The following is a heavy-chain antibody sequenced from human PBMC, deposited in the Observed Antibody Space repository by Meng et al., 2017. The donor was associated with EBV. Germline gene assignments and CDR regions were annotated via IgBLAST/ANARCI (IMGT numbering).Heavy chain of an antibody. Sequence: QVHLGQSGAEVKNPGASVKVSCKAAGYAFTSYILHWVRQAPGQRLEWMGWINVGVGYTKYSQKFQGRVTISSDTSATTGYMELSSLRSEDTAVYYCVRGPPVGVPGPGDYWGQGTLVTVSS. V-gene: IGHV1-3*01. J-gene: IGHJ4*02. CDR1: GYAFTSYI. D-gene: IGHD2-21*01. CDR3: VRGPPVGVPGPGDY. CDR2: INVGVGYT.